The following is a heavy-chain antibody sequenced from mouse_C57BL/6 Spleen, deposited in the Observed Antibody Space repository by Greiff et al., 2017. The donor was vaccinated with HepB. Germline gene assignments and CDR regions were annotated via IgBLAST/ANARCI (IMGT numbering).Heavy chain of an antibody. J-gene: IGHJ2*01. CDR1: GFNIKDYY. CDR2: IAHEDGET. D-gene: IGHD1-1*01. V-gene: IGHV14-2*01. Sequence: VQLQQSGAELVKPGASVKLSCTASGFNIKDYYMHWVKQRTEQGLEWMGRIAHEDGETKYAPKFQGKANITAYTSSNKAYLQLSSLTSEDTAVYYCAAYYYGSSYEEDYFDYWGQGPTLTVSS. CDR3: AAYYYGSSYEEDYFDY.